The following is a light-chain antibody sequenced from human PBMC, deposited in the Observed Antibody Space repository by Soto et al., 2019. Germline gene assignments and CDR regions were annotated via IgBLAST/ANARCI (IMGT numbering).Light chain of an antibody. Sequence: EIVLTQSPGTLSLSPREGATLSCRASQSVTSSYLAWYQQKPGQAPRLLIYGASSRAIDIPHRFSGSGSGTDFTLTINRLEPEDFAVYYCQQYGSSPRTFGQGTKVEIK. CDR1: QSVTSSY. V-gene: IGKV3-20*01. J-gene: IGKJ1*01. CDR2: GAS. CDR3: QQYGSSPRT.